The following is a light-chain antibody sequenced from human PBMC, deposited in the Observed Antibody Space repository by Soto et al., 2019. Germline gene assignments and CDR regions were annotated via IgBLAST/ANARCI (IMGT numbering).Light chain of an antibody. CDR1: QSVGTY. Sequence: EIVLTQSPATLSLSPGETATLSCRASQSVGTYLAWYQLKSGQAPRLLIYEASKRATGIPARFSGRGSGTDFTLTISSLEPEAFAIYYCQQGSIFPPLTFGGGTKVEIK. J-gene: IGKJ4*01. CDR3: QQGSIFPPLT. CDR2: EAS. V-gene: IGKV3-11*01.